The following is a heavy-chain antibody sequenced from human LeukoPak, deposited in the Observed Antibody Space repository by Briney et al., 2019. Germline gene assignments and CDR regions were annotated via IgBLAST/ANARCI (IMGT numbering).Heavy chain of an antibody. J-gene: IGHJ4*02. CDR1: GFTFRNYG. CDR3: AKDSVLIAVAGSAFDY. Sequence: GGSLRLSCAASGFTFRNYGMSWVRQAPGKGLEWVSAISGSGGSTYNADSVKGRFTISRHNSKNTLYLQMSSLRAEDTAVYYCAKDSVLIAVAGSAFDYWGQGTLVTVSS. D-gene: IGHD6-19*01. V-gene: IGHV3-23*01. CDR2: ISGSGGST.